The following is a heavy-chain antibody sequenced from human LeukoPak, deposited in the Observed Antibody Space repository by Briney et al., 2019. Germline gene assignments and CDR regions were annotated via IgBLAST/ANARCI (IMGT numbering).Heavy chain of an antibody. Sequence: GGSLRLSCAASGFTFSSYSMNWVRQAPGKGLEWVSYISSSSSTIYYADSVKGRFTISRDNAKNSLYLQMNSLRAEDTAVYYCASDRLLTAAPFDYWGQRTLVTVSS. CDR2: ISSSSSTI. CDR1: GFTFSSYS. CDR3: ASDRLLTAAPFDY. J-gene: IGHJ4*02. D-gene: IGHD2-2*01. V-gene: IGHV3-48*01.